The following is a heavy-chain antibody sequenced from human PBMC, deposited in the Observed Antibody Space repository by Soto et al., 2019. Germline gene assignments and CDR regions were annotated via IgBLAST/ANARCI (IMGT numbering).Heavy chain of an antibody. J-gene: IGHJ6*02. CDR3: ARGHKGLEV. V-gene: IGHV3-7*01. Sequence: PRGSLRLSCEASGLVFSSFWMSWVRQAPGKGLEWVAYIKQDGSEKYYVDSVKGRFTISRDNPKSSLYLQMNNLRAEDTAVYYCARGHKGLEVWGQGTTVTVSS. CDR1: GLVFSSFW. CDR2: IKQDGSEK.